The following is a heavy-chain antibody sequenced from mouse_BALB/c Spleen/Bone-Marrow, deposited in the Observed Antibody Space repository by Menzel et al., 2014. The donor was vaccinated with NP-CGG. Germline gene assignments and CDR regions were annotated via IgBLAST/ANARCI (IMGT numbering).Heavy chain of an antibody. CDR3: ARPIFL. CDR2: IDPANGNT. J-gene: IGHJ4*01. V-gene: IGHV14-3*02. Sequence: EVQAVESGAELVKPGASVKLSCTASGFNIKDTYMHWVKQRPEQGLEWIGRIDPANGNTKYDPKFQGKATITADTSSNTAYLQLSSLTSEDTAVYYCARPIFLWGQGTSVTVSS. CDR1: GFNIKDTY.